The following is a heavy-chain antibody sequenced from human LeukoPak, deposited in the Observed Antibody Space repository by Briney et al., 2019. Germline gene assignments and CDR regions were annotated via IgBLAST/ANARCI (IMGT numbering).Heavy chain of an antibody. CDR2: ISYDGSNK. J-gene: IGHJ4*02. CDR1: GFTFSSYA. D-gene: IGHD1-26*01. Sequence: PGRSLRLSCAASGFTFSSYAMHWVRQAPGKGLEWVAVISYDGSNKYYADSVKGRFTISRDNSKNTLYLQMNSLRAEDTAVYYCARDEVGATTTVFHYWGQGTLVTVSS. CDR3: ARDEVGATTTVFHY. V-gene: IGHV3-30-3*01.